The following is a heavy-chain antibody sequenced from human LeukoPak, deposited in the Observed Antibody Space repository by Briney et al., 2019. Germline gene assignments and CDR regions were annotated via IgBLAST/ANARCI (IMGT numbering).Heavy chain of an antibody. CDR1: GFTFSSYS. D-gene: IGHD1-7*01. J-gene: IGHJ4*02. V-gene: IGHV3-23*01. Sequence: GGSLRLSCAASGFTFSSYSMNWVRQAPGKGLEWVSSISSSGDSTFYADSVKVRFTISRDKFKNMLYLQMNGLRAEDSAVYYCATKTSDFACWGQGTLVTVSS. CDR3: ATKTSDFAC. CDR2: ISSSGDST.